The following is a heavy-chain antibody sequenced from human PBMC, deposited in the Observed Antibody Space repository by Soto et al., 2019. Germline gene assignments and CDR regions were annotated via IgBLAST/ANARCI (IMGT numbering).Heavy chain of an antibody. J-gene: IGHJ6*02. CDR1: GGSISSGGYY. CDR2: IYYSGST. CDR3: ARWPGGRDYGMDV. Sequence: QVQLQESGPGLVKPSQTLSLTCTVSGGSISSGGYYWSWIRQHPGKGLEWIGYIYYSGSTYYNPSLKRRVTISVDTSKNQYSPKLSSVTAADTAVYYCARWPGGRDYGMDVWGQGTTVTVSS. V-gene: IGHV4-31*03.